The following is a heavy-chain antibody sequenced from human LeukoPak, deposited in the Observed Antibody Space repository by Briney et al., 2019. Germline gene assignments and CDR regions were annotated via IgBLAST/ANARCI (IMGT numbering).Heavy chain of an antibody. CDR3: ARATTPHVDTAMVLPGLYYYYMDV. J-gene: IGHJ6*03. CDR2: IYTSGST. D-gene: IGHD5-18*01. V-gene: IGHV4-4*07. CDR1: GGSISTYY. Sequence: SETLSLTCTVSGGSISTYYWSWIRQPAGKGLEWIGRIYTSGSTNYNPSLKSRVTMSVDTSKNQFSLKLSSVTAADTAVYYCARATTPHVDTAMVLPGLYYYYMDVWGKGTTVTVSS.